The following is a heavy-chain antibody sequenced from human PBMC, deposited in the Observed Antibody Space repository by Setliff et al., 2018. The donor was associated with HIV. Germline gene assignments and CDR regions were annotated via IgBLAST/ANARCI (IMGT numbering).Heavy chain of an antibody. CDR3: ARDAGRYYFDY. D-gene: IGHD3-10*01. Sequence: GGSLRLSCAASGFTFNNYAIHWVRQAPGKGLEWAASISSDGTKKYYADSVRGRFTISRDNAENSLYLQMNSLRAEDTAVYYCARDAGRYYFDYWGQGTLVTVSS. V-gene: IGHV3-30*04. J-gene: IGHJ4*02. CDR1: GFTFNNYA. CDR2: ISSDGTKK.